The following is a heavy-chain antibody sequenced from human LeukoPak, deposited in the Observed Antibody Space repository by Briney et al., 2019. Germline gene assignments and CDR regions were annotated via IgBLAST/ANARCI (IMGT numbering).Heavy chain of an antibody. V-gene: IGHV3-21*01. J-gene: IGHJ1*01. Sequence: GGSLRLSCAASGFTFSSYSMNWVRQAPGKGLEWVSSISSSSSYIYYADSVKGRFTISRDNAKNSLYLQMDSLRAEDTAVYYCARDRVLGFQHWGQGTLVTVSS. CDR2: ISSSSSYI. CDR1: GFTFSSYS. D-gene: IGHD6-6*01. CDR3: ARDRVLGFQH.